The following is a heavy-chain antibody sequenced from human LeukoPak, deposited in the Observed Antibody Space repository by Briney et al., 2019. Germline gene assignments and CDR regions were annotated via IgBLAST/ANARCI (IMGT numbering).Heavy chain of an antibody. CDR1: GYTFTGYY. Sequence: ASVKVSCKASGYTFTGYYMHWVRQAPGQGLEWMGWINPNSGGTNYAQKFQGRVTMTRDTSISTAYMELSRLRSDDTAVYYCARDLYYYDSSGYYYPSCYFDYWGQGTLVTVSS. D-gene: IGHD3-22*01. V-gene: IGHV1-2*02. CDR2: INPNSGGT. J-gene: IGHJ4*02. CDR3: ARDLYYYDSSGYYYPSCYFDY.